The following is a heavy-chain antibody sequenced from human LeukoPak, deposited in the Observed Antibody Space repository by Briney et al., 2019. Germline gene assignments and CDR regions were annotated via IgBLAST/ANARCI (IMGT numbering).Heavy chain of an antibody. D-gene: IGHD4-17*01. CDR3: ARDGARFTYGYYMDV. CDR1: GGSISSYY. J-gene: IGHJ6*03. Sequence: PSETLSLTCTVSGGSISSYYWSWIRQPAGKGLEWIGRIYTSGSTNYNPSLKSRVTMSVDTSKNQFSLKLSSVTAADTAVYYCARDGARFTYGYYMDVWGKGTTVTVS. CDR2: IYTSGST. V-gene: IGHV4-4*07.